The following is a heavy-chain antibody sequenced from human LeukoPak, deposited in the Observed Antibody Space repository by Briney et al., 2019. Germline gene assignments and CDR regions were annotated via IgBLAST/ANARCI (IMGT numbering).Heavy chain of an antibody. V-gene: IGHV1-2*02. J-gene: IGHJ4*02. D-gene: IGHD1-26*01. CDR1: GYTFTGYY. CDR2: INPNSGGT. CDR3: ARDLAWELYVGGY. Sequence: ASVKVSCKASGYTFTGYYMHWVRQAPGQGLEWMGWINPNSGGTNYAQKLQGRVTMTTDTSTSTAYMELRSLRSDDTAVYYCARDLAWELYVGGYWGQGTLVTVSS.